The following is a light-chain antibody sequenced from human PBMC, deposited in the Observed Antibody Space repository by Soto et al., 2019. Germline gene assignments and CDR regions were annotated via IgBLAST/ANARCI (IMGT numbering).Light chain of an antibody. Sequence: AIRMTQSPSSLSASTGDRVNITCRASQGISNYLAWYQQKPGKAPKVLIYAAVTLQDGVPSRFSGSGSGTDFTLTIRSLQSEDSATYYCQQYFSYTPLTFGGGTKVEIK. CDR3: QQYFSYTPLT. J-gene: IGKJ4*01. V-gene: IGKV1-8*01. CDR1: QGISNY. CDR2: AAV.